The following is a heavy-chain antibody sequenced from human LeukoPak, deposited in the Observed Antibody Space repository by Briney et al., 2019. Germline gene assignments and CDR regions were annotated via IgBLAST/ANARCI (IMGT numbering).Heavy chain of an antibody. V-gene: IGHV3-11*01. J-gene: IGHJ4*02. CDR3: ARGRITMVRGVIPQDFDY. CDR2: ISSSGSTI. CDR1: GFTFSDYY. D-gene: IGHD3-10*01. Sequence: PGGSLRLSCAASGFTFSDYYMSWIRQAPGKGLEWVSYISSSGSTIYYADSVKGRFTISRDNAKNSLYLQMNSLRAEDTAVYYCARGRITMVRGVIPQDFDYWGQGTLVTVSS.